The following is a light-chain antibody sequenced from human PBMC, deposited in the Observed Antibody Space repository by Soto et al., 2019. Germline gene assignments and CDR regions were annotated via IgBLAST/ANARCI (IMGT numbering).Light chain of an antibody. CDR2: KAS. Sequence: IQITQSPSTVSATVGDRDTITCRASQSISSWVAWYQQKPGKAPKPLIYKASTLESGVPSNFSGSGSGTEFTLTISSLQPEDFATYYCQQYNSYPWTFGQGAKVDI. J-gene: IGKJ1*01. V-gene: IGKV1-5*03. CDR1: QSISSW. CDR3: QQYNSYPWT.